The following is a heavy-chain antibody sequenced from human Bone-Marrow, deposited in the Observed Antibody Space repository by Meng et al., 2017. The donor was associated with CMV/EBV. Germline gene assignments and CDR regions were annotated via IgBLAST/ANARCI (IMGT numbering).Heavy chain of an antibody. Sequence: QVQLGQSGAEVKKPGASVKASCKPSVYTFTSYTIHWVRPAPGQSLEWMGWINAGNGNTIYSQEFQGRVTITRDTSATTAYMELSSLISEDTAVYYCARGVSGYSSGWYSWYFDLWGRGTLVTVSS. CDR3: ARGVSGYSSGWYSWYFDL. J-gene: IGHJ2*01. CDR1: VYTFTSYT. V-gene: IGHV1-3*01. CDR2: INAGNGNT. D-gene: IGHD6-19*01.